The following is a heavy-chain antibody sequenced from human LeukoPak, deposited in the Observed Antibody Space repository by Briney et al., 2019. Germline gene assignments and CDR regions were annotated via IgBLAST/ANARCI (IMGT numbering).Heavy chain of an antibody. CDR1: EFTFSSYS. CDR3: ARGGYYGDYINDY. D-gene: IGHD4-17*01. Sequence: GGSLRLSCAASEFTFSSYSMNWVRQAPGKGLEWVSSISSSSSYIYYADSVKGRFTISRDNAKNSLYLQMNSLRAEDTAVYYCARGGYYGDYINDYWGQGTLVTVSS. CDR2: ISSSSSYI. J-gene: IGHJ4*02. V-gene: IGHV3-21*01.